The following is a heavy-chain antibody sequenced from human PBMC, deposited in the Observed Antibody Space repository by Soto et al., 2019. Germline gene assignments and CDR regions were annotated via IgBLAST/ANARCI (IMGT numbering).Heavy chain of an antibody. CDR1: GFTFSSYG. D-gene: IGHD5-12*01. Sequence: QVQLVESGGGVVQPGRSLRLSCAASGFTFSSYGMHWVRQAPGKGLEWVAVISYDGSNKYYADSVKGRFTISRDNSKNTLYLQMTGLGAEDRAVYYCAKLLGYQGYSAYGHFDYWGQGTLVTVSS. CDR3: AKLLGYQGYSAYGHFDY. J-gene: IGHJ4*02. CDR2: ISYDGSNK. V-gene: IGHV3-30*18.